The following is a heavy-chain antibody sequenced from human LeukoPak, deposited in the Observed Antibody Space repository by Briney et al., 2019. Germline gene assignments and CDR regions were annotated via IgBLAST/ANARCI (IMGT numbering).Heavy chain of an antibody. Sequence: ASVKVSCKASGYTFTSYGISWVRQAPGQGLEWMGWINTNTGNPTYAQGFTGRFVFSLDTSVSTAYLQISSLKAEDTAVYYCARAEGDYDSSGYLFGGYWGQGTLVTVSS. CDR1: GYTFTSYG. D-gene: IGHD3-22*01. V-gene: IGHV7-4-1*02. CDR3: ARAEGDYDSSGYLFGGY. J-gene: IGHJ4*02. CDR2: INTNTGNP.